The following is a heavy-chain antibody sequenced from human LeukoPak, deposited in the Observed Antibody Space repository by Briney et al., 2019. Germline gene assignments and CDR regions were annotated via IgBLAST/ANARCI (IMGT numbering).Heavy chain of an antibody. V-gene: IGHV3-21*01. CDR2: ISSSSSYI. CDR1: GFTFSSYT. CDR3: ARELIPYSNGRFVY. D-gene: IGHD6-19*01. Sequence: GGSLRLSCAASGFTFSSYTMNWVRQAPGKGLEWVSSISSSSSYIYYADSVKGRFTISRDNAENSLYLQMNSLRAEDTAVYYCARELIPYSNGRFVYSGEGTLCTV. J-gene: IGHJ4*02.